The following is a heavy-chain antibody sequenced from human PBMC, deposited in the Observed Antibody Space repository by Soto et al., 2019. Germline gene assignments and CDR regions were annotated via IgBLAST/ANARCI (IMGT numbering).Heavy chain of an antibody. D-gene: IGHD3-22*01. CDR2: ISSSGSTI. Sequence: LRLSCAASGFTFSDYYMSWIRQAPGKGLEWVSYISSSGSTIYYADSVKGRFTISRDNAKNSLYLQMNSLRAEDTAVYYCAGQFYYDSSGYPWFDPWGQGTLVTVSS. CDR3: AGQFYYDSSGYPWFDP. CDR1: GFTFSDYY. J-gene: IGHJ5*02. V-gene: IGHV3-11*01.